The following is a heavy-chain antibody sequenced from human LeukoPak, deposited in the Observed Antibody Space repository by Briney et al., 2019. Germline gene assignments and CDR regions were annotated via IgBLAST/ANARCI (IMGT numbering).Heavy chain of an antibody. CDR2: INTNTGNP. J-gene: IGHJ3*02. D-gene: IGHD6-13*01. CDR3: ARDLYSSSYAFDI. Sequence: ASVKVSCKASGYTFTSYAMNWVRQVPGQGLERMGWINTNTGNPTYAQGFTGRFVFSLDTSVSTAYLQISSLKAEDTAVYYCARDLYSSSYAFDIWGQGTMVTVSS. V-gene: IGHV7-4-1*02. CDR1: GYTFTSYA.